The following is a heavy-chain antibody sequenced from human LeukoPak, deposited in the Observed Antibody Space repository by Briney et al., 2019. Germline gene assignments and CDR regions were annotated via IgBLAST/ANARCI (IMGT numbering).Heavy chain of an antibody. CDR1: GFTFGSYG. D-gene: IGHD1-26*01. CDR2: IGYDGSNK. Sequence: GGSLRLSCAAAGFTFGSYGIHWVRQTPGKGLEWVSFIGYDGSNKQFADSAKGRFTISRDNSKNTVYLHMSSLSAEDTAVYYCARDATGSLDYWGQGTLVTVSS. V-gene: IGHV3-30*02. J-gene: IGHJ4*02. CDR3: ARDATGSLDY.